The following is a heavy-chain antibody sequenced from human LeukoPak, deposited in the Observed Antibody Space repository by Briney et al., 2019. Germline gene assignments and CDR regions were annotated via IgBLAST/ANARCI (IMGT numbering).Heavy chain of an antibody. V-gene: IGHV3-7*01. D-gene: IGHD3-10*01. J-gene: IGHJ5*02. Sequence: GGSLRLSCAASGFTFSSYWMSWIRQAPGKGLEWVANIKQDGSEKYYVDSVKGRFTISRDNAKNSLSLQMNNLRAEDTAVYYCAGPLMYYYGSETYFWFDPWGQGTLVTVSS. CDR2: IKQDGSEK. CDR1: GFTFSSYW. CDR3: AGPLMYYYGSETYFWFDP.